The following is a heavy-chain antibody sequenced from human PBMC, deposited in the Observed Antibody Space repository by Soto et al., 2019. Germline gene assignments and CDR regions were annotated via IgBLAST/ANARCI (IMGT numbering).Heavy chain of an antibody. CDR2: ISGSSSYI. J-gene: IGHJ4*02. Sequence: PGGSLRLSCAASGFTFISYTMNWVRQAPGKGREWVSFISGSSSYIYYADSVKGRFTISRDDAKKSLYLQMNSLRAEDTAVYYCARADSSGYYPGFFDYWGQGTVVTVSS. CDR1: GFTFISYT. V-gene: IGHV3-21*01. D-gene: IGHD6-19*01. CDR3: ARADSSGYYPGFFDY.